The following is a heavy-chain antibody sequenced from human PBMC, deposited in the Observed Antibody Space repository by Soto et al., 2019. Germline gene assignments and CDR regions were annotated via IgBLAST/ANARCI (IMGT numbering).Heavy chain of an antibody. J-gene: IGHJ4*02. CDR3: SKDIHRRGYPIGY. CDR1: GFTFSHAW. V-gene: IGHV3-15*01. D-gene: IGHD3-22*01. CDR2: IKSKRDGGTT. Sequence: PGGSLRRSCAASGFTFSHAWMSWVRQAPGKGMEWVSHIKSKRDGGTTEDAAPVQGIFTISRGDSIHTLYLQMNSLKTDDTAVYYCSKDIHRRGYPIGYGGQGTLVSVFS.